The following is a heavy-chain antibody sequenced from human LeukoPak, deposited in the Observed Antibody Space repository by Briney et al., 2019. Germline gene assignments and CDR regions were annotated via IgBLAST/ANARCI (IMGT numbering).Heavy chain of an antibody. CDR1: EFTFSSYN. J-gene: IGHJ6*03. D-gene: IGHD6-13*01. CDR2: ISSSSSTI. Sequence: GGSLRLSCAASEFTFSSYNMNWVRQAPGKGLEWVSYISSSSSTIYYADSVKGRFTISRDNAKNSLYLQMNSLRAEDTAVYYCARDRIEQQRTLGRSSNYYYYYYMDVWGKGTTVTVSS. CDR3: ARDRIEQQRTLGRSSNYYYYYYMDV. V-gene: IGHV3-48*01.